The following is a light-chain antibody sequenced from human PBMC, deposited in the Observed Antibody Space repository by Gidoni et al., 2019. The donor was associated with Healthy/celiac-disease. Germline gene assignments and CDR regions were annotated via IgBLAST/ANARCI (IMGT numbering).Light chain of an antibody. J-gene: IGKJ4*02. CDR2: GAS. CDR3: QQNNNWPLT. V-gene: IGKV3-15*01. Sequence: EIVMTQSPAPLSVSPGERATLSCRASQSVSSNLAWYQQQPGQATRLLIYGASTRATGIPARFSGRGSRKEFTLTISILQSEDVAVYYCQQNNNWPLTFGGGTKVEIK. CDR1: QSVSSN.